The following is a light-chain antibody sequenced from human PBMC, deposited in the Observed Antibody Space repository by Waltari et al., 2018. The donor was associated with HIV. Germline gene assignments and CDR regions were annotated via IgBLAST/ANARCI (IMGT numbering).Light chain of an antibody. CDR1: NSNIGRNS. V-gene: IGLV1-44*01. J-gene: IGLJ3*02. Sequence: QSVLTQPPSASETPGQRVTISCSGSNSNIGRNSVNWYQQLPGTAPKLLIYSNNQRPSGVPVRFSGSKSGTSASLAISGLQSEDEAYYYCAALDDTLNWGVFGGGTKLTVL. CDR2: SNN. CDR3: AALDDTLNWGV.